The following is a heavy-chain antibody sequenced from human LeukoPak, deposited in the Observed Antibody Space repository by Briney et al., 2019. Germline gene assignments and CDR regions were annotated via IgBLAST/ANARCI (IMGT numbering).Heavy chain of an antibody. V-gene: IGHV3-7*01. D-gene: IGHD3-3*02. CDR3: ARHFWFRFDS. Sequence: PGGSLRLSCAASGLTFSNYWMTWVRQAPGKGLEWVANIVKDGSEEHYVDSVKGRFTISRDNAKNSVYLQMNSMRAEDTAVYYCARHFWFRFDSWGQGTLVTVSS. CDR2: IVKDGSEE. J-gene: IGHJ5*01. CDR1: GLTFSNYW.